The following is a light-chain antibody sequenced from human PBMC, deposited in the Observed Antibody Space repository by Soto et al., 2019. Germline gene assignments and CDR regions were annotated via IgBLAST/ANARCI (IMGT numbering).Light chain of an antibody. V-gene: IGKV3-15*01. J-gene: IGKJ2*01. CDR2: VSS. Sequence: EIVMTQSPATLSVSPGEGATLSCRASQNINNNLAWYQQKPGQAPRLLIYVSSTRASGVPARFSGSGSGTEFTLTISSLQPEDFAVYYCQQYNDWPIAFGQGTKLEIK. CDR3: QQYNDWPIA. CDR1: QNINNN.